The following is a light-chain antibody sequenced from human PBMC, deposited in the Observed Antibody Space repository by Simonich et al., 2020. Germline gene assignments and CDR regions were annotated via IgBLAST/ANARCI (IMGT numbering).Light chain of an antibody. Sequence: EIVMTQSPATLSVSPGERATHSCRASQSVSSNLAWYQQKPGQAPRLLIYGASNRATGIPARFSGSGSGTEFTLTISSMQSEDFAVYYCQQYNNWPMYTFGQGTKLEIK. CDR1: QSVSSN. V-gene: IGKV3-15*01. CDR3: QQYNNWPMYT. CDR2: GAS. J-gene: IGKJ2*01.